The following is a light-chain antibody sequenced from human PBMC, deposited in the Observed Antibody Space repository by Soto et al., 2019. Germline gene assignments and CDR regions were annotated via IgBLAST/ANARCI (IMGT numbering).Light chain of an antibody. CDR1: SSDVGGYNS. CDR2: DVS. CDR3: KSYTSRSTYV. J-gene: IGLJ1*01. Sequence: QSALTQPASVSGSPGQSITISCTGTSSDVGGYNSVSWYQHHPGKAPKPMIYDVSNRSSGVSSRFSGSKSDNTASLTISGLQAEDEADYYCKSYTSRSTYVFGTGTKVTVL. V-gene: IGLV2-14*03.